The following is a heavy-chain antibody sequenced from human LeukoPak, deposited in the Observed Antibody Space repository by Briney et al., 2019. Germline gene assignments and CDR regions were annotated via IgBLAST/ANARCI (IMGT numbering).Heavy chain of an antibody. CDR2: INPNSGGT. J-gene: IGHJ4*02. CDR3: ARDLYGGTSATFDY. V-gene: IGHV1-2*02. CDR1: GYSFSDKY. D-gene: IGHD4-23*01. Sequence: ASVKVSCKASGYSFSDKYMHWVRQAPGQGLEWMGWINPNSGGTYYAQKFQGRVTMTSDTSISTAYMELSRLRSDNTAVYYCARDLYGGTSATFDYWGQGTLVTVSS.